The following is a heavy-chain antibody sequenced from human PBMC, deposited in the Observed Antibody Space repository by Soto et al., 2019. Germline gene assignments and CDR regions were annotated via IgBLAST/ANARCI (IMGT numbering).Heavy chain of an antibody. J-gene: IGHJ5*02. CDR3: VKAVSGTVGWFDP. CDR1: GFPFSSYA. Sequence: GGSLRLSCSASGFPFSSYAMHWVRQAPGKGLQYVSAISSDGVSTYYADSVKGRFTISRDNSKNTLYLQMSSLRAEDTDVYYCVKAVSGTVGWFDPWGQGTLVTVSS. CDR2: ISSDGVST. V-gene: IGHV3-64D*06. D-gene: IGHD6-19*01.